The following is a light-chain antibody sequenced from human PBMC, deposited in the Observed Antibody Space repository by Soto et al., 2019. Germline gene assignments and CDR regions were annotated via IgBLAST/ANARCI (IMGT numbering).Light chain of an antibody. J-gene: IGLJ2*01. CDR1: NSNIGTNY. Sequence: QSVLTQPRSVSAAPGQTVTISCSGSNSNIGTNYVCWYQQVPGTAPKLLIFEDNKRPSGIPDRFSGSKSGTSATLGITGLQTGDEADYYCGTWDGSLSAGVFGGGTKLTVL. CDR2: EDN. CDR3: GTWDGSLSAGV. V-gene: IGLV1-51*02.